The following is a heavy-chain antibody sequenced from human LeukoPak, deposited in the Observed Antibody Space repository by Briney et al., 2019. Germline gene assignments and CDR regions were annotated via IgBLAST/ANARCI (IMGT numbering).Heavy chain of an antibody. V-gene: IGHV3-23*01. Sequence: QSGGSLRLSCAASGFTFSSYAMSWVRQAPGKGLEWVSAISDSGASTYYADSVKGRFTISRDNSRDTLYLQLNSLRAEDTAVYYCAKDGPSSSWIQLMSWGQGTLVTV. D-gene: IGHD5-18*01. J-gene: IGHJ4*02. CDR3: AKDGPSSSWIQLMS. CDR2: ISDSGAST. CDR1: GFTFSSYA.